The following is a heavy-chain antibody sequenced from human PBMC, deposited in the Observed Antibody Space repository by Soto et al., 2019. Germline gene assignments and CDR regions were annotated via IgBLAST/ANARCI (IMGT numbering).Heavy chain of an antibody. CDR2: IHHSGSP. CDR1: GGSISSSSYY. Sequence: SETLSLTCTVSGGSISSSSYYWGWIRQPPGKGLEWIGYIHHSGSPYYSPSLKSRVTISLDRSKNQLSLKLNSVTAADTAVYYCAREDSSHFDYSGQGTLVTVSS. J-gene: IGHJ4*02. D-gene: IGHD6-13*01. V-gene: IGHV4-39*07. CDR3: AREDSSHFDY.